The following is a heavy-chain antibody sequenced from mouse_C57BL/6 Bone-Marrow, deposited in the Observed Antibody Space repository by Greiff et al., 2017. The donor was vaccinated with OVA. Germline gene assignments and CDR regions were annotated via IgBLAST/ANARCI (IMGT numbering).Heavy chain of an antibody. J-gene: IGHJ3*01. CDR2: IDPENGDT. Sequence: VQLQQSGAELVRPGASVKLSCTASGFNIKDDYMHWVKQRPEQGLEWIGWIDPENGDTEYASKFQGKATITADTSSNTAYLQLSSLTSEDTAVYYCTTGLIYYIYGGQGTLVTVSA. D-gene: IGHD1-1*01. CDR3: TTGLIYYIY. CDR1: GFNIKDDY. V-gene: IGHV14-4*01.